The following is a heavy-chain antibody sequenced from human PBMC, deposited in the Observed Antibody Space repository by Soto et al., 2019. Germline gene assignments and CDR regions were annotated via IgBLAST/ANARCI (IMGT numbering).Heavy chain of an antibody. CDR1: GGSLSGYY. Sequence: PSETLSLTCAVYGGSLSGYYWTWIRQPPGTGLEWIGEINHSGSTNYNPSLKSRVTISVDTSKNQFSLKLTSVTAADTAVYYCASDKITGLFDYWGQGTLVIVSA. D-gene: IGHD2-8*02. CDR2: INHSGST. CDR3: ASDKITGLFDY. V-gene: IGHV4-34*01. J-gene: IGHJ4*02.